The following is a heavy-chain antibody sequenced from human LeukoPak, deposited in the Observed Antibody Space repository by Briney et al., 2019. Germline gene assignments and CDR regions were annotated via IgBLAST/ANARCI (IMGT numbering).Heavy chain of an antibody. Sequence: GRSLRLSCGASGFTFSSYNVHWARQAPGKGLEWVAVISYDGSNIFYADSVKGRFTTSRDKSKNTLYLQMNSLRAEDTAVYYCARETVAGWFDYWGQGTLVTVSS. D-gene: IGHD6-19*01. V-gene: IGHV3-30-3*01. J-gene: IGHJ4*02. CDR3: ARETVAGWFDY. CDR2: ISYDGSNI. CDR1: GFTFSSYN.